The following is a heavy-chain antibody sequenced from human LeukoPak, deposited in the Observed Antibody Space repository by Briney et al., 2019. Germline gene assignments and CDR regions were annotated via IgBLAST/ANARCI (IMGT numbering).Heavy chain of an antibody. V-gene: IGHV4-59*12. CDR1: DASISGYY. D-gene: IGHD2-15*01. CDR2: IHFSGST. Sequence: SETLSLTCTVSDASISGYYWSWIRQPPGKGLEWIGSIHFSGSTNYNPSLRSRVTISVDTSKNQFSLKLSSVTAADTAVYYCATLGYCSGGSCYSDYWGQGTLVTVSS. CDR3: ATLGYCSGGSCYSDY. J-gene: IGHJ4*02.